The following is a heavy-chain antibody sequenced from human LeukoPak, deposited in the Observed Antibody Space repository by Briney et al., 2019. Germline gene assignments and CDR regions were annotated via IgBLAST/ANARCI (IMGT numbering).Heavy chain of an antibody. CDR3: ARHEVELRITMIATAPTNWFDP. CDR1: GGSISSYY. V-gene: IGHV4-59*08. J-gene: IGHJ5*02. D-gene: IGHD3-22*01. CDR2: IYYSGST. Sequence: SETLSLTCTVSGGSISSYYWSWIRQPPGKGLEWIGYIYYSGSTNYHPSLKSRVTISVDTSKNQFSLKLSSVTAADTAVYYCARHEVELRITMIATAPTNWFDPWGQGTLVTVSS.